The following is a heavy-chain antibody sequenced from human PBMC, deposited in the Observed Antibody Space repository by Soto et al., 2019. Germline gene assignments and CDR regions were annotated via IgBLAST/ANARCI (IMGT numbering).Heavy chain of an antibody. V-gene: IGHV2-5*02. Sequence: QITLKETGPTLVKPTQTLTLTCTFSGFSLSTTAVGVGWIRQPPGRALEWLALIYWDDDKRYSPSLKSRLTITKHASKNQVVLTMTNMDTVDTATYYCAHIAYAWVLGGFDYWGQGTLVTFSS. CDR2: IYWDDDK. D-gene: IGHD3-16*01. CDR1: GFSLSTTAVG. CDR3: AHIAYAWVLGGFDY. J-gene: IGHJ4*02.